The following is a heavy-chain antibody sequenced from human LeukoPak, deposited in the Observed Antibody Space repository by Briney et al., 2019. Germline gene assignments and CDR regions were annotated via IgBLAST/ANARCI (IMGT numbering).Heavy chain of an antibody. CDR1: GGSISSYY. CDR2: IYSSGST. D-gene: IGHD3-10*01. V-gene: IGHV4-4*07. CDR3: ARVFFGAFDI. J-gene: IGHJ3*02. Sequence: SETLSLTCTVSGGSISSYYWSWIRQHAGKGLEWIGRIYSSGSTNYNTSLKSRVSMSVDTSKKQFSLKLSSVTAADTAVYYCARVFFGAFDIWGQGTMVTVSS.